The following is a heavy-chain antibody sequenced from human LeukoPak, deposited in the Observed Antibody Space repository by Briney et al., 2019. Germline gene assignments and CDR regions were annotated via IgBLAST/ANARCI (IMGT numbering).Heavy chain of an antibody. J-gene: IGHJ4*02. V-gene: IGHV3-33*01. D-gene: IGHD3-22*01. CDR3: ASDQEPAYYYDSSGYYSY. CDR2: IWYDGSNK. Sequence: PGGSLRLSCAASGFTFSSYGMHWVRQAPGKGLEWVAVIWYDGSNKYYADSVKGRFTISRDNSKNTLYLQMNSLRAEDTAVYYCASDQEPAYYYDSSGYYSYWGQGTLVTVSS. CDR1: GFTFSSYG.